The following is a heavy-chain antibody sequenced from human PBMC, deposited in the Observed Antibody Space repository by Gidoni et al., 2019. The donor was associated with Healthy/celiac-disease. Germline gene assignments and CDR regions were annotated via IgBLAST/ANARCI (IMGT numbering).Heavy chain of an antibody. V-gene: IGHV3-23*01. Sequence: EVQLLESGGGLVQPGGSLRLSCAASGFTFSSYAMSWVRQAPGKGLEWVSAISGSGGSTYYADAVKGRFTISRDNSKNTLYLQMNSLRAEDTAVHYCANSFPTVTDPSVDYWGQGTLVTVSS. CDR3: ANSFPTVTDPSVDY. D-gene: IGHD4-4*01. CDR1: GFTFSSYA. J-gene: IGHJ4*02. CDR2: ISGSGGST.